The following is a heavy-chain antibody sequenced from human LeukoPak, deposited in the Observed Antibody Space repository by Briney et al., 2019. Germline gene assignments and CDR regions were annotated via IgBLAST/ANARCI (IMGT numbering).Heavy chain of an antibody. CDR2: ISGNSGST. CDR1: GFTFSSYA. CDR3: ARESSGRNRFPNYYYYMDV. V-gene: IGHV3-23*01. J-gene: IGHJ6*03. Sequence: PGGSLRLSCAASGFTFSSYAMTWVRQTPGKGLEWVSAISGNSGSTYYADSVKGRFTISRDTSKNTLYLQMNSLRAEDTAVYYCARESSGRNRFPNYYYYMDVWGTGTTVTISS. D-gene: IGHD6-19*01.